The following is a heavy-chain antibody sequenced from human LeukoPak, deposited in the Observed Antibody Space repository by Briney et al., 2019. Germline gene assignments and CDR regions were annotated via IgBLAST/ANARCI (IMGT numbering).Heavy chain of an antibody. CDR2: PQYDRTNV. V-gene: IGHV3-30*02. J-gene: IGHJ4*02. CDR1: RFSFSSYG. D-gene: IGHD3-22*01. CDR3: ARDAVWGYYDSSGYYPLDY. Sequence: GGSLRLSCAASRFSFSSYGMHRVRQAPGQGREGGAYPQYDRTNVQYADSVRGRFTISRDNSKNKMYLQMNSLRAEDTAVYYCARDAVWGYYDSSGYYPLDYWGQGTLVTVSS.